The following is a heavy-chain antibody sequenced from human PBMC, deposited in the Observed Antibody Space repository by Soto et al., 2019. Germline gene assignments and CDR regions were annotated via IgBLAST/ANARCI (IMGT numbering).Heavy chain of an antibody. D-gene: IGHD2-8*01. V-gene: IGHV1-69*13. CDR3: ARSGIVLMVYAYFDY. Sequence: SVKVSCKASGGTFSSYAISWVRQAPGQGLEWMGGIIPIFGTANYAQKFQGRVTITADESTSTAYMELSSLRSEDTAVYYCARSGIVLMVYAYFDYWGQGTLVTVSS. J-gene: IGHJ4*02. CDR1: GGTFSSYA. CDR2: IIPIFGTA.